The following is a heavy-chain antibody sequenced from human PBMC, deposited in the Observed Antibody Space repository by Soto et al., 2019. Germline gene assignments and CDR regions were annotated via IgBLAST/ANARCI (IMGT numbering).Heavy chain of an antibody. CDR2: TDTKGST. V-gene: IGHV4-4*07. CDR3: ARFGTMSWNFLDF. J-gene: IGHJ4*02. Sequence: QVQLQESGPGLVRPSETLSLTCTVSGGSISSYYLTWIRQPAGKGLEWIGRTDTKGSTDCNSSLRTRVTMPVDTSKNQLSLKLTSGTAADTAMYYCARFGTMSWNFLDFWGQGPLVTVSS. D-gene: IGHD1-1*01. CDR1: GGSISSYY.